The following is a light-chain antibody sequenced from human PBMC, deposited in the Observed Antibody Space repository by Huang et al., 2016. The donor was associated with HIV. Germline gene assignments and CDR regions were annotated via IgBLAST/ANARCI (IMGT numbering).Light chain of an antibody. CDR3: QQSYNTPLT. Sequence: DIQMTQSPSSLSASVGDRVTITCRASQRINSYLNWYQQKPGKAPKVLIYAASSWQSGVPSRFSGSGSGTDFTLTINSLQPEDFAIYYCQQSYNTPLTFGGGTRLEIK. CDR1: QRINSY. V-gene: IGKV1-39*01. J-gene: IGKJ4*01. CDR2: AAS.